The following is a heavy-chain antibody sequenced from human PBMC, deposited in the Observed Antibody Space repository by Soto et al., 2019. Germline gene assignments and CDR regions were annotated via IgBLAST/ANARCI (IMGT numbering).Heavy chain of an antibody. CDR3: AKDTNGGYSSGLYGSQAGGMDV. Sequence: PGGSLRLSCAASGFTFSSYGMHWVRQAPGKGLEWVAVISYDGSNKYYADSVKGRFTISRDNSKNTLYLQMNSLRAEDTAVYYCAKDTNGGYSSGLYGSQAGGMDVWGQGTTVTVSS. CDR2: ISYDGSNK. V-gene: IGHV3-30*18. CDR1: GFTFSSYG. D-gene: IGHD6-19*01. J-gene: IGHJ6*02.